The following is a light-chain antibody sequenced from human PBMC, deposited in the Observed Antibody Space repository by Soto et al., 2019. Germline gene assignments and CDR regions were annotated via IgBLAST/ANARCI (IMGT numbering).Light chain of an antibody. Sequence: TQSPATLSGSPGERATLSCSPSHSVSSKLAWYQQKPGQAARLLIYGASTRATGIQARFSGSASGPEFTLTISSLQSEEFAVYYCQHYNNWPPKTFGKGTKVDIK. J-gene: IGKJ1*01. CDR1: HSVSSK. V-gene: IGKV3-15*01. CDR3: QHYNNWPPKT. CDR2: GAS.